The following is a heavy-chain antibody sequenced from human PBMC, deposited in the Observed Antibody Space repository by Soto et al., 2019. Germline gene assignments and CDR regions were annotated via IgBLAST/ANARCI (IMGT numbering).Heavy chain of an antibody. CDR2: INHSGST. V-gene: IGHV4-31*03. Sequence: SETLSLTCTVSGGSISSGGYYWSWIRQHPGKGLEWIGEINHSGSTNYNPSLKSRVTISVDTSKNQFSLKLSSVTAADTAVYYCARARRVAVAGTYFQQWAQGTLVTVSS. CDR1: GGSISSGGYY. J-gene: IGHJ1*01. D-gene: IGHD6-19*01. CDR3: ARARRVAVAGTYFQQ.